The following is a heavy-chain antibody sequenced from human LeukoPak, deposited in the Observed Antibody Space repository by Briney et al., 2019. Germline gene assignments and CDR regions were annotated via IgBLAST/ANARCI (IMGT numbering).Heavy chain of an antibody. J-gene: IGHJ5*01. CDR2: IYYSGST. Sequence: SETLSLTCTVSGGSFSSSSYYWSWIRQPAGTGLEWIGYIYYSGSTYYNPSLKSRVTISVDTSKNQFSLKLSSVTAADTAVYYCARLDSSGYNWFDPWGQGTLVTVSS. CDR3: ARLDSSGYNWFDP. V-gene: IGHV4-39*07. D-gene: IGHD3-22*01. CDR1: GGSFSSSSYY.